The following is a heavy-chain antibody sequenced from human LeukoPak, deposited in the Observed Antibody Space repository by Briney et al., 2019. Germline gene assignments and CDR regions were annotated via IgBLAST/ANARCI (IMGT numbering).Heavy chain of an antibody. J-gene: IGHJ4*02. Sequence: ASVKVSCKASGYTFTGYYMHWVRQAPGQGLEWMGWINPNSGGTNYAQKFQGRVTMTRDTSISTAYMELSRLRSDDTAVYYCARHSSGSHSYFDYWGQGTLVTVSS. CDR1: GYTFTGYY. CDR3: ARHSSGSHSYFDY. V-gene: IGHV1-2*02. CDR2: INPNSGGT. D-gene: IGHD3-22*01.